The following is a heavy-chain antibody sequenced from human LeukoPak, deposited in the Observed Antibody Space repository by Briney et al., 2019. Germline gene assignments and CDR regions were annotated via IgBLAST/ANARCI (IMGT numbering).Heavy chain of an antibody. D-gene: IGHD6-6*01. CDR3: ARRQYSSSFYYYYYMDV. Sequence: GGSLRLSCAASGFTFSDYYMSWIRQAPGKGLEWVSYISSSGSTIYYADSVKGRFTISRDNAKNSLYLQMNSLRAEDTAVYYCARRQYSSSFYYYYYMDVWGKGTTVTVSS. J-gene: IGHJ6*03. CDR2: ISSSGSTI. V-gene: IGHV3-11*04. CDR1: GFTFSDYY.